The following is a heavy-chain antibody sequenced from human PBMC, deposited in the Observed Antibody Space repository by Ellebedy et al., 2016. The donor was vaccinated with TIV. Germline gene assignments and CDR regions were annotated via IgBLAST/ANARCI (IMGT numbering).Heavy chain of an antibody. CDR3: ARSLSLGGYYTWFDP. J-gene: IGHJ5*02. D-gene: IGHD3-3*01. CDR2: ISYCGST. CDR1: GASISAYY. V-gene: IGHV4-59*01. Sequence: MPGGSLRLSCTVSGASISAYYWNWIRQSPGKGQEWLSCISYCGSTNYNPSLRSRVTISLDTSKNQFSLRLASVTAADLAIYYCARSLSLGGYYTWFDPWGQGTLVTVSS.